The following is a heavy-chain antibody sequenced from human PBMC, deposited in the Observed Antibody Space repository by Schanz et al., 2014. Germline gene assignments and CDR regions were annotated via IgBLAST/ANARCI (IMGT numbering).Heavy chain of an antibody. Sequence: EGQLAESGGGLVKPGGSLRLSCAASGFTFSSYSMNWVRQAPGKGLEWVSSISSSSSYIYYADSVKGRFTISRDNAKNTLYLQMNSLRAEDTAVYYCAREEGWGRAAAGPKHYYYGMDVWGQGTTVTVSS. CDR2: ISSSSSYI. D-gene: IGHD6-13*01. V-gene: IGHV3-21*01. CDR1: GFTFSSYS. CDR3: AREEGWGRAAAGPKHYYYGMDV. J-gene: IGHJ6*02.